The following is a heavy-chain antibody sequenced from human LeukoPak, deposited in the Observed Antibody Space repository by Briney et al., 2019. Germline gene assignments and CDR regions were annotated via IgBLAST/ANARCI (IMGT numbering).Heavy chain of an antibody. Sequence: SVKVSCKASGGTFSSYAISWVRQAPGQGLEWMGGIIPIFGTANYAQKFQGRVTITTDESTSTAYMELSSLRSEDTAVYYCARVHITHCSSTSCPSSSSRAEFDYWGQGTLVTVSS. CDR2: IIPIFGTA. D-gene: IGHD2-2*01. CDR1: GGTFSSYA. V-gene: IGHV1-69*05. CDR3: ARVHITHCSSTSCPSSSSRAEFDY. J-gene: IGHJ4*01.